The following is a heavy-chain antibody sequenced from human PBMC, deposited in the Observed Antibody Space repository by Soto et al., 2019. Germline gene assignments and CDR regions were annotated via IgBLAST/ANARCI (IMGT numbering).Heavy chain of an antibody. V-gene: IGHV3-21*01. D-gene: IGHD2-15*01. Sequence: GGSLRLSCATSGFTFSSYSMNWVRQAPGMGLEWVSSISSSSRYIYYADSVRGRFTISRDNAKNSLYLQINSLRAEDTAVYYCAIDRLVSATSAPPYCYYGMDVWGQGTTVTVSS. CDR3: AIDRLVSATSAPPYCYYGMDV. CDR2: ISSSSRYI. CDR1: GFTFSSYS. J-gene: IGHJ6*02.